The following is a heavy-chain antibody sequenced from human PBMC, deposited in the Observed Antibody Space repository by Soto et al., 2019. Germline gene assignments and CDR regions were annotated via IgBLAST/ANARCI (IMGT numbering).Heavy chain of an antibody. J-gene: IGHJ6*02. Sequence: SETLSLTCAVYGASFSGYYWSWIRQPPGKGLEWIGEINHSGSTNYNPSLKSRVTISVDTSKNQFSLKLSSVTAADTAVYYCAREWSSATAAWFYYYYGMDVWGQGTTVT. CDR2: INHSGST. V-gene: IGHV4-34*01. CDR1: GASFSGYY. D-gene: IGHD6-13*01. CDR3: AREWSSATAAWFYYYYGMDV.